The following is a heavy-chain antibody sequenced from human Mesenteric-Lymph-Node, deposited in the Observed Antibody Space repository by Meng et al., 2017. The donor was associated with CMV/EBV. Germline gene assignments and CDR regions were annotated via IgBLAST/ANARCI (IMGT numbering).Heavy chain of an antibody. V-gene: IGHV3-30*04. Sequence: GESLKISCAASGFTFSSYAMHWVRQAPGKGLEWVAVISYDGSNKYYADSVKGRFTISRDNSKNTLYLQMNSLRAEDTARYYCARDWFGSDCQRGCLVFWGQGALVTVSS. D-gene: IGHD3-16*01. CDR1: GFTFSSYA. CDR2: ISYDGSNK. J-gene: IGHJ4*02. CDR3: ARDWFGSDCQRGCLVF.